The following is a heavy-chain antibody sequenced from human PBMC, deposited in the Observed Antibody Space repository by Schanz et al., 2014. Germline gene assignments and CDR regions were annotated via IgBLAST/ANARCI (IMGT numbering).Heavy chain of an antibody. D-gene: IGHD1-26*01. CDR2: TNPNGGA. V-gene: IGHV1-2*02. J-gene: IGHJ4*02. CDR3: ARDRDQWDGNYLDY. Sequence: QGHLVQSGAEVKEPGASVQVSCKASGYVFTAYYMHWVRQAPGQGLEWMGVTNPNGGAEFAQKFQGRVTMTRDTSRSTAYMELSRLTSDDTAFYYCARDRDQWDGNYLDYWGQGTLVTVSS. CDR1: GYVFTAYY.